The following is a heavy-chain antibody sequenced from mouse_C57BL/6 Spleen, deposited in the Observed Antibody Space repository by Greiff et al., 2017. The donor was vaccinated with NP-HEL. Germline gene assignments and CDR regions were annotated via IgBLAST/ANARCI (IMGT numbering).Heavy chain of an antibody. D-gene: IGHD2-3*01. CDR3: ARTGDGYSAWFAY. CDR2: ISSGSSTI. CDR1: GFTFSDYG. J-gene: IGHJ3*01. Sequence: EVHLVESGGGLVKPGGSLKLSCAASGFTFSDYGMHWVRQAPEKGLEWVAYISSGSSTIYYADTVKGRFTISRDNAKNTLFLQMTSLRSEDTAMYYCARTGDGYSAWFAYWGQGTLVTVSA. V-gene: IGHV5-17*01.